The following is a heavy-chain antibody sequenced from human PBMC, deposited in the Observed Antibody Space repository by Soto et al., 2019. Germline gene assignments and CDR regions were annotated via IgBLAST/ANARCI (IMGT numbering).Heavy chain of an antibody. J-gene: IGHJ4*02. CDR3: ARGDYYDSSGYLKY. D-gene: IGHD3-22*01. Sequence: QVQLVQSGAEVKKPGSSVKVTCKASGGAFSSYAISWVRQAPGQGREWMGGIIPIFGTANYAQKFQGRVTITADETTSTAYMELSSLRSEDTAVYYCARGDYYDSSGYLKYWGQGTLVTVSS. V-gene: IGHV1-69*01. CDR1: GGAFSSYA. CDR2: IIPIFGTA.